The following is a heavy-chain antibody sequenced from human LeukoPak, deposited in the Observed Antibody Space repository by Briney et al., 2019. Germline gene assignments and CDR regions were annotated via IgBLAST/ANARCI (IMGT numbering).Heavy chain of an antibody. CDR2: ISGSGGST. Sequence: PGGSLRLSCAASGFTFSSYAMSWVRQAPGKGLEWVSAISGSGGSTYYADSVKGRFTISRDNAKNSLYLQMNSLRAEDTAVYYCARSMVRGVITGLDYWGQGTLVTVSS. J-gene: IGHJ4*02. V-gene: IGHV3-23*01. D-gene: IGHD3-10*01. CDR3: ARSMVRGVITGLDY. CDR1: GFTFSSYA.